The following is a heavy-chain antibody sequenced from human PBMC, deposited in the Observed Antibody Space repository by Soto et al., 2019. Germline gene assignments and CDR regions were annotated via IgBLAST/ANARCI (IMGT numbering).Heavy chain of an antibody. CDR3: ARDLLGTEPESAFDF. Sequence: ASVKVSCKASGYTFTNYGISWVRQAPGQGPEWMGWISAYNGNTNYAQKLQGRVTMTTDTSTSTAYMELRSLRSDDTAMYYCARDLLGTEPESAFDFWGQGTMVTV. J-gene: IGHJ3*01. CDR2: ISAYNGNT. V-gene: IGHV1-18*01. CDR1: GYTFTNYG. D-gene: IGHD3-16*01.